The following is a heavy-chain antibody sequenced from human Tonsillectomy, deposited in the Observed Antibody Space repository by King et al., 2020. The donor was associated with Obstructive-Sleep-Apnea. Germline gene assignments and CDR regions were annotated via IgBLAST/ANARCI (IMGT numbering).Heavy chain of an antibody. Sequence: QLQESGPGLVKPSETLSLTCTVSGGSIRSYYWSWIRQTPGKGLEWIGYIYYSGSTNYNPSLKSRVTISVDTSKNQFSLKLSSVTAADTAVYYCARNPFGQYSTWFDPWGQGTLVTVSS. D-gene: IGHD2/OR15-2a*01. CDR3: ARNPFGQYSTWFDP. CDR1: GGSIRSYY. CDR2: IYYSGST. V-gene: IGHV4-59*01. J-gene: IGHJ5*02.